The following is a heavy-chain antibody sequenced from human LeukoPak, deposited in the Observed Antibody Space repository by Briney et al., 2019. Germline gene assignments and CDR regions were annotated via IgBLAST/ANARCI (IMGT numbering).Heavy chain of an antibody. CDR2: INPNSGGT. V-gene: IGHV1-2*02. CDR1: GYTFTGYY. D-gene: IGHD1-26*01. J-gene: IGHJ5*02. CDR3: AREGLVGATGNWFDP. Sequence: ASVKVSCKASGYTFTGYYMHWVRQAPGQGLEWMGWINPNSGGTNYAQKFQGRVTMTRDTSISTAYMELSRLRSDDTAVYYCAREGLVGATGNWFDPWGQGTLVTVSS.